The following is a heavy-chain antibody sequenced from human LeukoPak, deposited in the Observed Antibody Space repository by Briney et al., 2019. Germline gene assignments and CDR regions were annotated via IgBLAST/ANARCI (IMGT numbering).Heavy chain of an antibody. V-gene: IGHV4-34*01. CDR2: INHSGST. CDR1: GGSFSGYY. D-gene: IGHD5-18*01. J-gene: IGHJ6*02. CDR3: ARDYFSGTAMVTTRSGYYGMDV. Sequence: SETLSLTCAVYGGSFSGYYWSWIRQPPGKGLEWIGEINHSGSTNYNPSLKSRVTISVDTSKNQFSLKLSSVTAADTAVYYCARDYFSGTAMVTTRSGYYGMDVWGQGTTVTVSS.